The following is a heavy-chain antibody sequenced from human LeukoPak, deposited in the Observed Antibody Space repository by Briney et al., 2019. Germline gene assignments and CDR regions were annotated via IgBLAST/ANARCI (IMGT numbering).Heavy chain of an antibody. CDR1: GFRFSSQW. Sequence: GGSLRLSCAASGFRFSSQWMSWVRQAPGKGLEWVSVIYSGGSTYYADYVKGRFNISRDNSENTLYRQMNSLRAEDTAVYYCAREGGRLGEFDYWGQGTLVSVSS. V-gene: IGHV3-66*01. D-gene: IGHD3-16*01. J-gene: IGHJ4*02. CDR3: AREGGRLGEFDY. CDR2: IYSGGST.